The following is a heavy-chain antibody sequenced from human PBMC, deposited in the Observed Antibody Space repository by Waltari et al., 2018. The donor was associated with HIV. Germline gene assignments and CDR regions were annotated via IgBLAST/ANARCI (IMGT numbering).Heavy chain of an antibody. CDR2: IIPILGIA. V-gene: IGHV1-69*04. Sequence: QVQLVQSGAEVKKPGSSVKVSCKASGGTFSSYAISWVRQAPGQGLEWMGRIIPILGIANYAQKFQGRVTITADKSTSTAYMELSSLRSEDTAVYYCASEDRGNYYFDYWGQGTLVTVSS. CDR1: GGTFSSYA. CDR3: ASEDRGNYYFDY. J-gene: IGHJ4*02.